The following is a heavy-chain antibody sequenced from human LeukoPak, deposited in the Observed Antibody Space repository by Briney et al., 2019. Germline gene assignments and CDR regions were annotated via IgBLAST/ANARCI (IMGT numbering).Heavy chain of an antibody. CDR2: ISSSSSSI. V-gene: IGHV3-48*02. Sequence: PGGSLRLSCAASGFTFSSYSMMCVRQAPGKGLEWVSYISSSSSSISYADSVKGRFTISRDNAKNSLYLQMNSLRDEDTAVYYCARRLPGSGYSEFDYWGQGTLVTVFS. D-gene: IGHD3-22*01. J-gene: IGHJ4*02. CDR3: ARRLPGSGYSEFDY. CDR1: GFTFSSYS.